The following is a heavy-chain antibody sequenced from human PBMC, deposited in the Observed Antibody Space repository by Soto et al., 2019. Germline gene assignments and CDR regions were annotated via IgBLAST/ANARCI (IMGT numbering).Heavy chain of an antibody. Sequence: PGGSLRLSCAASGFTFSSYAMSWVRQAPGKRLEWVSAISGSGGSTYYADSVKGRFTISRDNSKNTLYLQMNSLRAEDTAVYYCATHLEDIVVVVAATIDYWGQGTLVTVSS. D-gene: IGHD2-15*01. J-gene: IGHJ4*02. CDR1: GFTFSSYA. CDR2: ISGSGGST. V-gene: IGHV3-23*01. CDR3: ATHLEDIVVVVAATIDY.